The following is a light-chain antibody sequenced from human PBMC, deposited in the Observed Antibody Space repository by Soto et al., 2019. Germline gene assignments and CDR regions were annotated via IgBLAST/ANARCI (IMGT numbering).Light chain of an antibody. Sequence: EIVLTQSPATLSLSPGERATLSCRASQSVSSYLAWYQQKPGQAPRLLIYDASNRATGIPARFSGSGSGTDFTLTINSLEPEDCAVYYCQQRSNWPLLTFGGGTKVEIK. CDR3: QQRSNWPLLT. CDR1: QSVSSY. V-gene: IGKV3-11*01. J-gene: IGKJ4*01. CDR2: DAS.